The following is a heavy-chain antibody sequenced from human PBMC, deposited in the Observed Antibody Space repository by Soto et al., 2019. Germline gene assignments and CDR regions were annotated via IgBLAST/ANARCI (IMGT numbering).Heavy chain of an antibody. CDR2: INAGNGNT. CDR1: GYTFTIYA. CDR3: ARGYSGPFNWFDP. J-gene: IGHJ5*02. V-gene: IGHV1-3*01. D-gene: IGHD1-26*01. Sequence: ASVKVSCKASGYTFTIYAMHWVRQAPGQRLEWMGWINAGNGNTKYSQKFQGRVTITRDTSASTAYMKLSSLRSEDTAVYYCARGYSGPFNWFDPWGQGTQVTVSS.